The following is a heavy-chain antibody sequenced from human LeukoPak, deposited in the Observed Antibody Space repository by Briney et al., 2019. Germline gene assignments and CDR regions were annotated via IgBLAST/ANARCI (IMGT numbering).Heavy chain of an antibody. Sequence: GESLKISCKGSGYSFTSYWIGWVRQMPGKGLEWMGFIYPGDSDTRYSPSFQGQVTISADKSISTAYLQWSSLKASDTAIYYCARRGEVVAANYGMDVWAQGTTVTVSS. V-gene: IGHV5-51*01. CDR1: GYSFTSYW. D-gene: IGHD2-15*01. J-gene: IGHJ6*02. CDR3: ARRGEVVAANYGMDV. CDR2: IYPGDSDT.